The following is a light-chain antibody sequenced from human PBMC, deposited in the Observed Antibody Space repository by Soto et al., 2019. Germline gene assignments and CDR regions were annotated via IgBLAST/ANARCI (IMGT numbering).Light chain of an antibody. CDR2: DNN. CDR3: GTYDSSLSAVV. V-gene: IGLV1-51*01. J-gene: IGLJ2*01. Sequence: QSVLTQPPSVSAAPGQKVTISCSGSSSNIGNNYVSWYQQLPGTAPKLLIYDNNKRPSGIPDRFSGSKSGTSATLGITGLQTGDEAVYYRGTYDSSLSAVVFAGGTKVTVL. CDR1: SSNIGNNY.